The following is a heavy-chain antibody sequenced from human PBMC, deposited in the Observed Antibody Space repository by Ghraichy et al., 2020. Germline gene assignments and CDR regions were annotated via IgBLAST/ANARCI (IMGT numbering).Heavy chain of an antibody. CDR2: IYPGDSDT. Sequence: GESLNISCKGSGYSFTSYWIGWVRQMPGKGLEWMGIIYPGDSDTRYNPSFQGQVTISADKSISTAYLQWSSLKASDTAMYYCARLPCSSTSCYPNWFDPWGQGTLVTVSS. V-gene: IGHV5-51*01. CDR1: GYSFTSYW. CDR3: ARLPCSSTSCYPNWFDP. D-gene: IGHD2-2*01. J-gene: IGHJ5*02.